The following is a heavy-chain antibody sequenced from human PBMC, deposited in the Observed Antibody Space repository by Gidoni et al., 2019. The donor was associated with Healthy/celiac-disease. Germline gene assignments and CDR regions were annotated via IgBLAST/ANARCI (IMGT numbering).Heavy chain of an antibody. CDR3: ARDYSPADYDFWSGHWYFDL. CDR1: YW. CDR2: INSDGSST. Sequence: YWMHWVRQAPGKGLVWVSRINSDGSSTSYADSVKGRFTISRDNAKNTIYLQMNSLRAEDTAVYYCARDYSPADYDFWSGHWYFDLWGRGTLVTVSS. D-gene: IGHD3-3*01. V-gene: IGHV3-74*01. J-gene: IGHJ2*01.